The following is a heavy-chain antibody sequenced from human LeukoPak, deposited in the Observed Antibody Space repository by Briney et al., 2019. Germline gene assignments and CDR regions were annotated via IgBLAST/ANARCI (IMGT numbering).Heavy chain of an antibody. CDR3: ARDPPYYGDYAHFDY. J-gene: IGHJ4*02. Sequence: GASVKVSCKASGYTFTSYYMHWVRQAPGQGLEWMGIINPSGGSTSYAQKFQGRVTMTRDTSTSTVYMELSSLRSEDTAVYYCARDPPYYGDYAHFDYWGQGTLVTVSS. V-gene: IGHV1-46*01. D-gene: IGHD4-17*01. CDR2: INPSGGST. CDR1: GYTFTSYY.